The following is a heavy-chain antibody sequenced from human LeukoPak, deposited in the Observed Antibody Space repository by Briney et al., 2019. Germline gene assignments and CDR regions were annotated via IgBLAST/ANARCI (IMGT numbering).Heavy chain of an antibody. Sequence: GGSLRLSSAASGFTLDDYAMHGVRQAPRKGLEWVSLITCDGGSTYYADSVKGRFTLSRDNSKNTLYLQMDSLRTEDTAVYCCARDMDTSGHFSWFDSWGQGARVTVSS. CDR1: GFTLDDYA. CDR2: ITCDGGST. CDR3: ARDMDTSGHFSWFDS. D-gene: IGHD3-22*01. V-gene: IGHV3-43*01. J-gene: IGHJ5*01.